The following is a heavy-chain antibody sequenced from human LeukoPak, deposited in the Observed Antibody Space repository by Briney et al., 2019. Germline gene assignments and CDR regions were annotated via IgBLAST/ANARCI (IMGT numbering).Heavy chain of an antibody. CDR3: ARGLNSGWFDFDS. CDR2: MNPNSGNT. D-gene: IGHD6-19*01. J-gene: IGHJ4*02. Sequence: ASVKVSCKASGYTFTSYDINWVRQATGQGLEWMGWMNPNSGNTGYAQTFQGRVTMTRNTSISTAYMELSSLKSEDTAVYYCARGLNSGWFDFDSWGQGTLVTVSS. CDR1: GYTFTSYD. V-gene: IGHV1-8*01.